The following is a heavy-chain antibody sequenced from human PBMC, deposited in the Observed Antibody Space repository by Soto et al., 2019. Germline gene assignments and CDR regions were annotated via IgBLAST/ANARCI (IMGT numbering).Heavy chain of an antibody. CDR3: AKDEGRFLRNYFNYGIDV. CDR1: GFDFSDHG. Sequence: QVRLVESGGGVVQPGRSLRLSCAASGFDFSDHGMHWVRQAPGEGLEWVTVISYDGTAKYYKESVKGRFTTSRDNSKKTLYLQIDSLRVEDMAVYYCAKDEGRFLRNYFNYGIDVWGLGTTVTVSS. CDR2: ISYDGTAK. J-gene: IGHJ6*02. V-gene: IGHV3-33*03. D-gene: IGHD3-3*01.